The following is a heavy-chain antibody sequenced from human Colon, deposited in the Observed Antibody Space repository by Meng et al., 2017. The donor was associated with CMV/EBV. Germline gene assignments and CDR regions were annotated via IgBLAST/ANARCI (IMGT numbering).Heavy chain of an antibody. V-gene: IGHV3-23*03. CDR2: IDSGGYTT. CDR3: AKDLYEAVVALDAFDI. Sequence: GESLKISCVASGFTFRSYAMSWVRQAPGKGLEWVAVIDSGGYTTNYADPVKGRFTISREDSRNTLYLEMSSLRVEDTAKYYCAKDLYEAVVALDAFDIWGQGTMVTVSS. D-gene: IGHD2-2*01. CDR1: GFTFRSYA. J-gene: IGHJ3*02.